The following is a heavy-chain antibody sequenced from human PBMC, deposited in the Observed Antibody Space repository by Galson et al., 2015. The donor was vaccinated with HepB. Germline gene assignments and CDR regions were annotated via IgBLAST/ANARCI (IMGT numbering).Heavy chain of an antibody. CDR3: ARVGYDILTALPGPFDY. CDR2: ISAYNGNT. J-gene: IGHJ4*02. V-gene: IGHV1-18*01. CDR1: GYTFTSYG. D-gene: IGHD3-9*01. Sequence: SVKVSCKASGYTFTSYGISWVRQAPGQGLEWMGWISAYNGNTNYAQKLQGRVTMTTDTSTSTAYMELRSLRSDDTAVYYCARVGYDILTALPGPFDYWGQGTLVTVSS.